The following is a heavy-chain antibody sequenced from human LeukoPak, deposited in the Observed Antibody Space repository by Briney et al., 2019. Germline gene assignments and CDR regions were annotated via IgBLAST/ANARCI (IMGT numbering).Heavy chain of an antibody. J-gene: IGHJ4*02. CDR3: AREDPYYDYVWGSYRYGYYFDY. CDR1: GGSISSYY. Sequence: SETLSLTCTVSGGSISSYYWSWIGQPAGRGLEWIERLYTSGSTNYNPSLKSRVTMSLDTSKNQFSLKLSSVTAADTAVYYCAREDPYYDYVWGSYRYGYYFDYWGQGTLVTVSS. D-gene: IGHD3-16*02. V-gene: IGHV4-4*07. CDR2: LYTSGST.